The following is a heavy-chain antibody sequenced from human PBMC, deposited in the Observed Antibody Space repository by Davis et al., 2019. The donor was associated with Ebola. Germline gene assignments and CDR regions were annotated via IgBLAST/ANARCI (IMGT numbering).Heavy chain of an antibody. CDR3: ARGGVQFYYYGMDV. V-gene: IGHV1-8*01. J-gene: IGHJ6*02. D-gene: IGHD2-8*01. CDR1: GYTFTSYD. Sequence: AASVKVSCKASGYTFTSYDINWVRQAPGQGLEWMGWMNPNSGNTGYAQKFQGRVTMTRNTSISTAYMELSSLRSEDTAVYYCARGGVQFYYYGMDVWGQGTTVTVSS. CDR2: MNPNSGNT.